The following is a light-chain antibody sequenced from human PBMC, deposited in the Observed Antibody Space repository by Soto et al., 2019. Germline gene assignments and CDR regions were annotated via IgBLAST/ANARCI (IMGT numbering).Light chain of an antibody. V-gene: IGKV2-28*01. J-gene: IGKJ1*01. Sequence: DIVLPQSPLSLTVTPGESASISCTSSESILHRNGNTLLDWYLQKPGQSPQLLIYLVSRRAPGVPDRFSGGGSGSDFTLTISRVEAEDVGVYYCMQGLQTPRTFGQGTKVDIK. CDR3: MQGLQTPRT. CDR1: ESILHRNGNTL. CDR2: LVS.